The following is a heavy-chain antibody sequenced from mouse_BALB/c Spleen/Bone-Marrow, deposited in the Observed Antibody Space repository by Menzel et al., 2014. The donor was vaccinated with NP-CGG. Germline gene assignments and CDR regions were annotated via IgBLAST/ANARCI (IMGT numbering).Heavy chain of an antibody. CDR2: ISGGGSYT. Sequence: EVQRVESGGGLVQSGGSLKLSCAASGFSFNSYGMSWVRQTPEKRLEWVATISGGGSYTFYPDSVKGRFTISRDNAKNNLYLQLSSLRSEDTALYYCARHAYYDQTEVSFVYWGQGTLVTVSA. CDR1: GFSFNSYG. J-gene: IGHJ3*01. D-gene: IGHD2-4*01. V-gene: IGHV5-9-2*01. CDR3: ARHAYYDQTEVSFVY.